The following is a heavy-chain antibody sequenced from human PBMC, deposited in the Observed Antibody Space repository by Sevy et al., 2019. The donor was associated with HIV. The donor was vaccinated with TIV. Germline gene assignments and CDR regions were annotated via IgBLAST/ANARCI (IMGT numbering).Heavy chain of an antibody. D-gene: IGHD3-16*02. Sequence: GGSLRLSCAASGFTFNTHAMNWVRQAPGKGLEWVSGISAIGTSTNYADSVKGRFTISRDNSKNTLYLQMNSLRADDTAVYYCAKALNPALESMMQVMYRSLKGFDVWGQGTVVTVSS. J-gene: IGHJ3*01. V-gene: IGHV3-23*01. CDR1: GFTFNTHA. CDR3: AKALNPALESMMQVMYRSLKGFDV. CDR2: ISAIGTST.